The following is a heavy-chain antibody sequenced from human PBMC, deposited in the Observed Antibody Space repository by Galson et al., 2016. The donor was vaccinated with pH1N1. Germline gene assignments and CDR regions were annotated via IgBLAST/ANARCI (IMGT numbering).Heavy chain of an antibody. Sequence: SVKVSCKASGYSFTDYYIHWVRQAPGQGLEWMGIINPTTDSTSYAQKFQGRVTVTRDTSATTVYLDLSSLRSDDTAVYYCAGDPTPTTGPRFSFFYGMDVWGQGTTVTVSS. J-gene: IGHJ6*02. V-gene: IGHV1-46*01. CDR2: INPTTDST. D-gene: IGHD4-17*01. CDR3: AGDPTPTTGPRFSFFYGMDV. CDR1: GYSFTDYY.